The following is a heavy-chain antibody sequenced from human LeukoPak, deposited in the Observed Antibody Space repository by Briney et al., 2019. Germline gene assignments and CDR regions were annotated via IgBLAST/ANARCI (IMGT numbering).Heavy chain of an antibody. Sequence: SETLSLTCTVSGGSISSYYWSWIRQPPGKGLEWIGYIYYSGSTNYSPSLKSRVTISVDTSKNQFSLKLSSVTAADTAVHYCARDSSSWSYWGQGTLVTVSS. J-gene: IGHJ4*02. CDR1: GGSISSYY. D-gene: IGHD6-13*01. V-gene: IGHV4-59*01. CDR2: IYYSGST. CDR3: ARDSSSWSY.